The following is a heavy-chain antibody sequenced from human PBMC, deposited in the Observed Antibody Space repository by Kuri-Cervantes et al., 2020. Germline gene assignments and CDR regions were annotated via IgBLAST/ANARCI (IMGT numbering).Heavy chain of an antibody. D-gene: IGHD6-19*01. CDR1: GGSFSGYY. J-gene: IGHJ4*02. Sequence: SQTLSLTCAVYGGSFSGYYWSWIRQPPGKGLEWIGEINHSGSTNYNPSLKSRVTISVDTSKNQFSLKLSSVTAADTDVYYCASGAVAAKGGGVYFDYWGQGTLVTVSS. CDR2: INHSGST. V-gene: IGHV4-34*01. CDR3: ASGAVAAKGGGVYFDY.